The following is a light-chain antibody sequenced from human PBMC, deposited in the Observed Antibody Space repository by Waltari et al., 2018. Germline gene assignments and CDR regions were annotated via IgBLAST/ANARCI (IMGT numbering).Light chain of an antibody. Sequence: IQMTQSPSSLSASVGDRVTITCPASQDTSNYLNWYQQKPGQPPKLLMYDASNLNTGVPSRFSGSGSGTEFNLTISSLQPEDIATYYCRQYDTLLVFTCGPGTKVEIK. V-gene: IGKV1-33*01. CDR2: DAS. CDR1: QDTSNY. CDR3: RQYDTLLVFT. J-gene: IGKJ3*01.